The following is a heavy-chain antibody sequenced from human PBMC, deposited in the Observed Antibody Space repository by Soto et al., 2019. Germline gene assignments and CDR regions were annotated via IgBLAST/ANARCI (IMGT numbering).Heavy chain of an antibody. CDR3: ASLVRYDFWSGSPGWFVP. CDR1: GGSISSCGYS. V-gene: IGHV4-30-2*01. Sequence: SETLSLTCAVSGGSISSCGYSWSWIRQPPGKGLEWIGYIYHSGSTYYNPSLKSRVTISVDRSKNQFSLKLSSVTAADTAVYYCASLVRYDFWSGSPGWFVPWGQGTLVTVSS. J-gene: IGHJ5*02. D-gene: IGHD3-3*01. CDR2: IYHSGST.